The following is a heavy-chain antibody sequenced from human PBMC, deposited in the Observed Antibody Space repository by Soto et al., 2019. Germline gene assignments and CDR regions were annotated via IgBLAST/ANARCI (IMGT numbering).Heavy chain of an antibody. D-gene: IGHD2-21*01. CDR3: ARVRIFAARKLYAMDV. J-gene: IGHJ6*02. V-gene: IGHV3-48*02. CDR2: ITSSSSTI. CDR1: GFTFSAFD. Sequence: PGGSLRLSCTASGFTFSAFDMNWVRQAPGKGLEWVSYITSSSSTIYYADSVKGRFTISRDNGENSLHLEMNSLRDEDTAVYYCARVRIFAARKLYAMDVWGHGTTVTVSS.